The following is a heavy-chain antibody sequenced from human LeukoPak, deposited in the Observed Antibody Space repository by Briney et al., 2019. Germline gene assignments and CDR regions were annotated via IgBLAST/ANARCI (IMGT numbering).Heavy chain of an antibody. Sequence: PGGSLRLSCAASGFTFSSYAMHWVRQAPGKGLEWVAVISYDGSNKYYADSVQGRFTISRDNSKNTLYLQMNSLRAEDTAVYSCARDIIAVPGTSGLVDYWGQGTLVTVSS. CDR2: ISYDGSNK. V-gene: IGHV3-30-3*01. CDR1: GFTFSSYA. CDR3: ARDIIAVPGTSGLVDY. J-gene: IGHJ4*02. D-gene: IGHD6-19*01.